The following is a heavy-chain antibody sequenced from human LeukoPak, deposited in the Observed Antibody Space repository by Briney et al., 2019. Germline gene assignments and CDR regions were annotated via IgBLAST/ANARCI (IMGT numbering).Heavy chain of an antibody. V-gene: IGHV4-4*02. CDR2: IYHSAST. Sequence: SGTLSLTCAVSGGSISSSNWWTWVRQPPGKGLEWVGEIYHSASTDYNPSLKSRVTISVDKSNNQFSLRLSSVTAADTAVYYCASRGYSGLDYWSQGTLVTVSS. J-gene: IGHJ4*02. CDR1: GGSISSSNW. D-gene: IGHD5-12*01. CDR3: ASRGYSGLDY.